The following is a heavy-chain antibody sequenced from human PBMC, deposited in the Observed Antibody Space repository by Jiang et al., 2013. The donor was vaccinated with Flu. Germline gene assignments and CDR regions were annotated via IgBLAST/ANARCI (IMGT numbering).Heavy chain of an antibody. CDR3: ARSWSVERAGSLDAFDI. CDR2: IIPIFGTA. D-gene: IGHD1-1*01. J-gene: IGHJ3*02. CDR1: GGTFSSYA. V-gene: IGHV1-69*01. Sequence: SGAEVKKPGSSVKVSCKASGGTFSSYAISWVRQAPGQGLEWMGGIIPIFGTANYAQKFQGRVTITADESTSTAYMELSSLRSEDTAVYYCARSWSVERAGSLDAFDIWGQGTMVTVSS.